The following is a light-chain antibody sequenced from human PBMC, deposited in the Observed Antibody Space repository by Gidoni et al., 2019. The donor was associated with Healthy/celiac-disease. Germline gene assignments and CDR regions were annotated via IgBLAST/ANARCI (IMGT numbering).Light chain of an antibody. CDR1: QSVLSSSNNKNY. CDR2: WAS. V-gene: IGKV4-1*01. Sequence: IVMTQSPDSLAVSLGERATINGKSSQSVLSSSNNKNYLAWYQPTPGQPPKLLIYWASTRESGVPDRFSGSGSGTDFTLTISSLQAEDVAVYYCQQYYSTPQTFGQXTKVEIK. J-gene: IGKJ1*01. CDR3: QQYYSTPQT.